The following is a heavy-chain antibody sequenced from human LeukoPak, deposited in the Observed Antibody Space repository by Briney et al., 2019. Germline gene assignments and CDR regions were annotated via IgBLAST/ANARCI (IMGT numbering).Heavy chain of an antibody. J-gene: IGHJ4*02. Sequence: GGSLRLSCAASGFTFDNYRMSWVRQAPGKGLEWVSTVNADGGNTYYADSVEGRFTISRDNSKSTLILQMNSLRVEDTALYYCTKRVKYGGTWDHFADWGQGTLVTVSS. CDR2: VNADGGNT. CDR3: TKRVKYGGTWDHFAD. V-gene: IGHV3-23*01. CDR1: GFTFDNYR. D-gene: IGHD1-26*01.